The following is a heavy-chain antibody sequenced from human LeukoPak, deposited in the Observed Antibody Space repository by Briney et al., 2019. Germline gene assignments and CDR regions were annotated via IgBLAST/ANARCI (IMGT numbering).Heavy chain of an antibody. Sequence: SSETLSLTCTVSGGSISSYYWSWIRQPPGKGLEWIGYIYYSGSTNYNPSLKSRVTISVDTSKNQFSLKLSSVTAADTAVYYCARGWDCNSTSSCYFDYWGQGTLVTVSS. V-gene: IGHV4-59*01. CDR3: ARGWDCNSTSSCYFDY. CDR1: GGSISSYY. CDR2: IYYSGST. J-gene: IGHJ4*02. D-gene: IGHD2-2*01.